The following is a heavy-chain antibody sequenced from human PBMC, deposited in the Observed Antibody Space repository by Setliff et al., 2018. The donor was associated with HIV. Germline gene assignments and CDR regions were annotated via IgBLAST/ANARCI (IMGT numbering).Heavy chain of an antibody. CDR3: ARDFGGYCSSMSCPGLFDP. CDR1: GGTFSNYG. Sequence: SVKVSCKASGGTFSNYGMSWVRQAPGQGLEWMGGIIPISGTANYAQKFQGRVTITTDESTSTAYMELGGLRSEDTAVYYCARDFGGYCSSMSCPGLFDPWGQGTLDPSPQ. J-gene: IGHJ5*02. CDR2: IIPISGTA. D-gene: IGHD2-2*01. V-gene: IGHV1-69*05.